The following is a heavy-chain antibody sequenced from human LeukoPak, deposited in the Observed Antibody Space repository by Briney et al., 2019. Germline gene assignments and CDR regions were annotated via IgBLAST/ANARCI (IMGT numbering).Heavy chain of an antibody. J-gene: IGHJ3*02. Sequence: PSETLSLTCAVYGGAFSGYYWSWVRQPPGKGLEWIGEINHSGSTNYNPSLKSRVTISVDTSKNRFSLKLSSVTAADMAVYYCAIHDYGDRDAFDIWGQGTMVTVSS. CDR1: GGAFSGYY. CDR2: INHSGST. CDR3: AIHDYGDRDAFDI. V-gene: IGHV4-34*01. D-gene: IGHD4-17*01.